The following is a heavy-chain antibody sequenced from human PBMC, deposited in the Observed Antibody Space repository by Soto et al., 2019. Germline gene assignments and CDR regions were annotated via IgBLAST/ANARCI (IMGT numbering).Heavy chain of an antibody. V-gene: IGHV1-46*01. CDR3: ARVPLYYDSSGYYYDHYYGMDV. CDR1: GYTFTSYY. D-gene: IGHD3-22*01. Sequence: QVQLVQSGAEVRKPGASVKVSCKASGYTFTSYYIHWARQAPGQGLEWVGIINPSAGSTSYAQNFQGRVTMTRDTSTSTVYMELSSLRSEDTAVYYCARVPLYYDSSGYYYDHYYGMDVWGQGTTVTVSS. CDR2: INPSAGST. J-gene: IGHJ6*02.